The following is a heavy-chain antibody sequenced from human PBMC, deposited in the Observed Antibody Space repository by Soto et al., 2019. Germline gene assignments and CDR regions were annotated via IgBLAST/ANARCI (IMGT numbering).Heavy chain of an antibody. CDR1: GFTFSSYS. CDR3: ARGSSSWFPTYYYYGMDV. CDR2: ISSSSSYI. Sequence: TGGSLRLSCAASGFTFSSYSMNWVRQAPGKGLEWVSSISSSSSYIYYADSVKGRFTISRDNAKNSLYLQMNSLRAEDTAVYYCARGSSSWFPTYYYYGMDVWGQGTTVTVSS. V-gene: IGHV3-21*01. D-gene: IGHD6-13*01. J-gene: IGHJ6*02.